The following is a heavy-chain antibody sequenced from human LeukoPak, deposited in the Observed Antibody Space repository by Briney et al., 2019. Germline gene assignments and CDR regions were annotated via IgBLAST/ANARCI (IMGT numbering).Heavy chain of an antibody. J-gene: IGHJ4*02. V-gene: IGHV3-49*03. CDR1: GFTFGDYA. D-gene: IGHD5-18*01. Sequence: GGSLRLSCTASGFTFGDYAMSWFRQAPGKGLEWVGFLRSKAYGGTTEYAASVKGRFTISRDDSKSIAYLQMNSLKTEDAAVYYCTRDHQLWSGREVFDYWGQGTLVTVSS. CDR3: TRDHQLWSGREVFDY. CDR2: LRSKAYGGTT.